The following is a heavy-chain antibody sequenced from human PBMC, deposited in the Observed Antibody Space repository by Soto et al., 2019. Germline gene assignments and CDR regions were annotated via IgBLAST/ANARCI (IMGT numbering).Heavy chain of an antibody. Sequence: PWGSLILSCSASGFTFTIYAMSWVRQAPGKGLEWVSTISRSGGSTYYADSVKGRFTISRDNSKNTLYLQMNSLRADDTAVYYCAKDLVHGNYFDYWGQGTQVTVSS. V-gene: IGHV3-23*01. J-gene: IGHJ4*02. CDR2: ISRSGGST. CDR3: AKDLVHGNYFDY. CDR1: GFTFTIYA. D-gene: IGHD3-10*01.